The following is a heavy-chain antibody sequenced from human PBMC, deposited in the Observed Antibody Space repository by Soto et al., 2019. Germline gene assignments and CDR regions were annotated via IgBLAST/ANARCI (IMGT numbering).Heavy chain of an antibody. CDR1: GFTFSTYG. V-gene: IGHV3-33*01. Sequence: QVQLVESGGGVVQPGRSLRLSCAASGFTFSTYGMHWVRQAPGKGLEWVAVIWYDGSNKYYADSVKGRFTISRDNSKNKLYLQMNSLRAEDTAVYYCARDLRMTTTDGYFDYWGQGTLVTVSS. CDR2: IWYDGSNK. J-gene: IGHJ4*02. D-gene: IGHD4-4*01. CDR3: ARDLRMTTTDGYFDY.